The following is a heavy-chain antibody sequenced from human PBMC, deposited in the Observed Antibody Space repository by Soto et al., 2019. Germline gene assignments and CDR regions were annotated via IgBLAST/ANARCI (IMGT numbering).Heavy chain of an antibody. CDR1: GGTFSSYA. J-gene: IGHJ6*04. D-gene: IGHD2-15*01. CDR3: ARAAVVGVADTPSSSYGMDV. Sequence: QVQLVQSGAEVKKPGSSVKVSCKASGGTFSSYAISWVRQAPGQGLEWMGGIIPIFGTANYAQKFQGRVTITAAEPTSTAYMGLSSLRSEDTAVYYCARAAVVGVADTPSSSYGMDVWGKGTTVTVSS. CDR2: IIPIFGTA. V-gene: IGHV1-69*01.